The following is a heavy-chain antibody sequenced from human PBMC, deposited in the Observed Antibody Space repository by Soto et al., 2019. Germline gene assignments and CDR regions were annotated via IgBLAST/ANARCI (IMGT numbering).Heavy chain of an antibody. CDR1: DDSINSDKYY. D-gene: IGHD2-15*01. CDR3: ARGLVAAEPYNWFDP. V-gene: IGHV4-39*07. CDR2: IYYRGSA. Sequence: SETLSLTCSVSDDSINSDKYYWGWIRQPPGKGLEWIGNIYYRGSAYYNPSLKSRVTISVDTSKNQFSLKLSSVTAADTAVYYCARGLVAAEPYNWFDPWGQGTLVTVSS. J-gene: IGHJ5*02.